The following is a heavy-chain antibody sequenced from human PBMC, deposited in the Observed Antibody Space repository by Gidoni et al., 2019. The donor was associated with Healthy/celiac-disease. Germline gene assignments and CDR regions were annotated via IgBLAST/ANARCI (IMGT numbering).Heavy chain of an antibody. D-gene: IGHD3-10*01. Sequence: QITLKESGPTLVKPTQPLTLTCTFSGFSLSTSGVGVGWIRQPPGKALEWLALIYWDDDKRYSPSLKSRLTITKDTSKNQVVLTMTNMDPVDTATYYCAHRQGYYYGSGSFEGAEDAFDIWGQGTMVTVSS. CDR3: AHRQGYYYGSGSFEGAEDAFDI. J-gene: IGHJ3*02. CDR1: GFSLSTSGVG. CDR2: IYWDDDK. V-gene: IGHV2-5*02.